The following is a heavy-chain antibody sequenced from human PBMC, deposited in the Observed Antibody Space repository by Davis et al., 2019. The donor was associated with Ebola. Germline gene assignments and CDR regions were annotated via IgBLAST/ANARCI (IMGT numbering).Heavy chain of an antibody. CDR2: ISSSSSYI. V-gene: IGHV3-21*01. D-gene: IGHD2-2*01. CDR3: AREGLPYQLLLEVYYYYYMDV. J-gene: IGHJ6*03. Sequence: PGGSLRLSCAASGFTFSSYSMNWVRQAPGKGLEWVSSISSSSSYIYYADSVKGRFTISRDNAKNSLYLQMNSLRAEDTAVYYCAREGLPYQLLLEVYYYYYMDVWGKGTTVTVSS. CDR1: GFTFSSYS.